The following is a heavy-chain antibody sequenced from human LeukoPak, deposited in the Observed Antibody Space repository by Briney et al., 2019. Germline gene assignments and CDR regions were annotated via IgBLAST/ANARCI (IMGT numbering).Heavy chain of an antibody. CDR3: ARDREPTYYYDSSGYPLDY. CDR2: ISSSSSYI. J-gene: IGHJ4*02. Sequence: GGSLRLSCAASGFTFSSYSINWVRQAPGKGLEWVSSISSSSSYIYYADSVKGRFTISRDNAKNSLYLQMNSLRAEDTAVYYCARDREPTYYYDSSGYPLDYWGQGTLVTVSS. D-gene: IGHD3-22*01. V-gene: IGHV3-21*01. CDR1: GFTFSSYS.